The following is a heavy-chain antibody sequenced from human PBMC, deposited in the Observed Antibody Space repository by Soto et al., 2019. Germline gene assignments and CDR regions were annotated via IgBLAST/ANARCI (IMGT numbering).Heavy chain of an antibody. CDR1: GGSISTNNW. D-gene: IGHD2-15*01. CDR2: IYHSGGT. Sequence: QVQLQESGPGLVEPSGTLSLTCSVCGGSISTNNWWSWVRQSPGRGLEWIGDIYHSGGTNYNPSLKSRVTMSVDKSKHQFSLEMTSVTAADTAVYYCAREKGAGTYIGFDYWGQGTLVTVSS. V-gene: IGHV4-4*02. CDR3: AREKGAGTYIGFDY. J-gene: IGHJ4*02.